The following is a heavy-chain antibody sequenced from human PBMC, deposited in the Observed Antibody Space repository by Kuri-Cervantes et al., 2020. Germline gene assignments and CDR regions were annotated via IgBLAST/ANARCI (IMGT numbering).Heavy chain of an antibody. V-gene: IGHV4-38-2*02. CDR3: ARTRPHVDY. J-gene: IGHJ4*02. CDR2: IYHSGST. CDR1: GGSISSGYY. Sequence: SETLSLTCTVSGGSISSGYYWGWIRQPPGKGLEWIGSIYHSGSTYYNPSLKSRVTISVDTSKNQFSLKLSSVTAADTAVYYCARTRPHVDYWGQGTLVTVSS.